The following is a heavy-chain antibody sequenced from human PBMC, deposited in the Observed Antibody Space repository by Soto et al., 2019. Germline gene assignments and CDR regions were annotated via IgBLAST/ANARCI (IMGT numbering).Heavy chain of an antibody. D-gene: IGHD2-21*02. V-gene: IGHV4-59*01. Sequence: SETLSLTCTVSGGSISSYYWSWIRQPPGKGLEWIGYIYYSGSTNDNPSLKSRVTISVDTSKNQFSLKLSSVTAADTAVYYCARGPPAYCGGDCYFWWFDPWGQGTLVTVSS. CDR2: IYYSGST. CDR3: ARGPPAYCGGDCYFWWFDP. CDR1: GGSISSYY. J-gene: IGHJ5*02.